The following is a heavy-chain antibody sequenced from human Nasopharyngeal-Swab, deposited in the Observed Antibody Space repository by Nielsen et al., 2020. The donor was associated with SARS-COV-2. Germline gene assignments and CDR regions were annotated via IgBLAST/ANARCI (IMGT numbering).Heavy chain of an antibody. V-gene: IGHV3-23*01. D-gene: IGHD2-15*01. Sequence: GESLKISCATSGFTFSDYAMNWVRQAPGKGLEWVSVISRTGDSTHYADSVKGRFTISRDNAKNTLYLQMNSLRAEDTAVYYCARDVGGRDNYWGQGALVTVSS. J-gene: IGHJ4*02. CDR1: GFTFSDYA. CDR2: ISRTGDST. CDR3: ARDVGGRDNY.